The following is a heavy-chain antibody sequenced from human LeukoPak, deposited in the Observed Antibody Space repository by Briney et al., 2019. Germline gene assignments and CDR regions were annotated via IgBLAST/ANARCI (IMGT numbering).Heavy chain of an antibody. V-gene: IGHV4-59*01. D-gene: IGHD2-2*01. CDR3: ARAVVPAAMRGNWFDP. CDR2: IYYSRST. Sequence: SSETLSLTCTVSGGSISSYYWSWIRQPPGKGLEWIGYIYYSRSTNYNPSLKSRVTISVDTSKNQFSLKLSSVTAADTAVYYCARAVVPAAMRGNWFDPWGQGTLVTVSS. CDR1: GGSISSYY. J-gene: IGHJ5*02.